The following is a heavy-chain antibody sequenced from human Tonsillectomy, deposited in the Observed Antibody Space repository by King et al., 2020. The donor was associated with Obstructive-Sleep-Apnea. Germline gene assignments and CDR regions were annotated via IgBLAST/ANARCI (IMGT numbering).Heavy chain of an antibody. V-gene: IGHV3-21*01. Sequence: VQLVESGGGLVKPGGSLRLSCAASGFTFSSYSMNWVRQAPGKGLEWVSSISSSSSYIYYADSVKGRFTISRDNAKNSLYLQMNSLRAEDTAVYYCARDRDILTGYYRDYYYGMDVWGQGTTVTVSS. D-gene: IGHD3-9*01. J-gene: IGHJ6*02. CDR3: ARDRDILTGYYRDYYYGMDV. CDR1: GFTFSSYS. CDR2: ISSSSSYI.